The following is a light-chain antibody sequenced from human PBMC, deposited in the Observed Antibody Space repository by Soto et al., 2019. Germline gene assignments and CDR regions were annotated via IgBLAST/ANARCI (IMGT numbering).Light chain of an antibody. J-gene: IGKJ4*01. CDR1: RAISDY. Sequence: QMTQSPASLSASVGDRVTITCRASRAISDYLNWFQHKPGRAPKLLIYAASVLHSGVPARFSGSGSESGTEYTLTISSLQPEDSATYYCQQSYSPPLTFRGGTRVEIK. V-gene: IGKV1-39*01. CDR2: AAS. CDR3: QQSYSPPLT.